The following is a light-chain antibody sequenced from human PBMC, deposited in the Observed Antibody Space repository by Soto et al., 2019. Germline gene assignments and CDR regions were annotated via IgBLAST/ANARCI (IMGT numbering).Light chain of an antibody. CDR3: QQYNNWWT. Sequence: EVVMTQSPATLSLSPGERATLSCRASQSVSSSLAWYPQKPGQAPRLLIYGASTRAAGIPDRFSGSGSETEFTLTISSLQAEDFAIYYCQQYNNWWTFGQGTKVEIK. V-gene: IGKV3-15*01. CDR2: GAS. J-gene: IGKJ1*01. CDR1: QSVSSS.